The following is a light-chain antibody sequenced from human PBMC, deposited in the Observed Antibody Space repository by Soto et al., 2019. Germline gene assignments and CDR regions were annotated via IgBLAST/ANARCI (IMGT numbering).Light chain of an antibody. CDR3: SSYSSTSTLYV. CDR1: SSDIGAYNY. J-gene: IGLJ1*01. Sequence: QSVLTQPASVSGSPGQSITISCIGTSSDIGAYNYVSWYQQHPDKVPKLMIYEVTNRPSGLSNRFSGSKSGNTASLTISGLQAEDEAEYFCSSYSSTSTLYVFGTGTKVTVL. CDR2: EVT. V-gene: IGLV2-14*01.